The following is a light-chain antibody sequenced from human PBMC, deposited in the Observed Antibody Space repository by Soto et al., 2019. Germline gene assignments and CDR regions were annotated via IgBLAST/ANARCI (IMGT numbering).Light chain of an antibody. V-gene: IGLV2-14*01. CDR2: DVS. CDR3: SSYTSSSTPGVV. J-gene: IGLJ2*01. Sequence: QSVLTQPASVSGSPGQSITISCTGTGSDVGGYNYVSWYQQHPGKAPKLMIYDVSNRPSGVSNRFSGSKSGNTASLTISGLQAEDEADYYCSSYTSSSTPGVVFGGGTQLTVL. CDR1: GSDVGGYNY.